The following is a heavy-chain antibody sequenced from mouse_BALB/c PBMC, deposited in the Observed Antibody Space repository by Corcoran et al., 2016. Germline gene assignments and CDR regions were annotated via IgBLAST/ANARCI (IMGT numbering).Heavy chain of an antibody. CDR2: ILPGSGST. Sequence: QVQLQQSGAVLMKPGASVKISCKATGYTFSSYWIEWVKQRPGHGLEWIGEILPGSGSTNYNEKFKGKATFTADTSSNTAYMQLSSLTSEDSAVYYCARLDYDYDESFAYWGQGTLVTVSA. J-gene: IGHJ3*01. CDR1: GYTFSSYW. CDR3: ARLDYDYDESFAY. V-gene: IGHV1-9*01. D-gene: IGHD2-4*01.